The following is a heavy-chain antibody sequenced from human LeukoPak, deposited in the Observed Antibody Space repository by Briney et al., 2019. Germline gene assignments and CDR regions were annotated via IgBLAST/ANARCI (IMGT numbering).Heavy chain of an antibody. CDR3: TRSISP. Sequence: GGSLRLSCVASGFTFSSYALHWVRQAPGKGLEWVGFIRSKTNGETTEYAASVEGRFTISRDDSKSIAYLQMDSLKTEDTGTYYCTRSISPWGQGTLVTVSS. CDR2: IRSKTNGETT. CDR1: GFTFSSYA. D-gene: IGHD3-9*01. J-gene: IGHJ5*02. V-gene: IGHV3-49*04.